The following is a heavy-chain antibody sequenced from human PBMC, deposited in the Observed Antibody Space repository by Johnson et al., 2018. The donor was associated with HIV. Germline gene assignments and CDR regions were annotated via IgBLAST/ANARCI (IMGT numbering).Heavy chain of an antibody. CDR2: IYSGGST. J-gene: IGHJ3*02. CDR1: GFTFDDYG. CDR3: ARDSFFEELNAFDI. D-gene: IGHD3-10*01. Sequence: VQLVESGGGLVQPGGSLRLSCAASGFTFDDYGMSWVRQVPGKGLEWVSVIYSGGSTYYADSVQGRFTISRDNSKNTLYLQMNSLRAEDTAVYYCARDSFFEELNAFDIWGQGTMVTVSS. V-gene: IGHV3-66*01.